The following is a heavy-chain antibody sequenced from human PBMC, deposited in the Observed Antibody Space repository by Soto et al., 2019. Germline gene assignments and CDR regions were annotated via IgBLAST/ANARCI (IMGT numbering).Heavy chain of an antibody. CDR2: TYYRSKWYN. J-gene: IGHJ5*02. V-gene: IGHV6-1*01. CDR3: ERDSGWSFNWFDP. D-gene: IGHD6-19*01. CDR1: GDSVSSNSAA. Sequence: SQTLSLTCAISGDSVSSNSAAWNWIRQSPSRGLEWLGRTYYRSKWYNDYAVSVKSRITINPDTSKNQFSLQLNFVTPEDTALYYCERDSGWSFNWFDPWGQGTLVTVSS.